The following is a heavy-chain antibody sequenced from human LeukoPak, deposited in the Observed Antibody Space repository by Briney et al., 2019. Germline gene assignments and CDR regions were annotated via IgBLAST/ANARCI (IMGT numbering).Heavy chain of an antibody. J-gene: IGHJ4*02. V-gene: IGHV5-51*01. CDR2: IDPGDSET. CDR1: GYIFTSYW. Sequence: HGESLKISCKGSGYIFTSYWIAWVRQMPGKGLEWMGIIDPGDSETRYSPSFQGQVTISVDKSISTAYLQWSSVKASDTAMYYCARPAGAGTSQLGYWGQGTLVTVSS. CDR3: ARPAGAGTSQLGY. D-gene: IGHD6-13*01.